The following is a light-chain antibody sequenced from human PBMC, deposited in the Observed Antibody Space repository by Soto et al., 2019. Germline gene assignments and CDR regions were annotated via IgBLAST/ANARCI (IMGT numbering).Light chain of an antibody. CDR3: SSYTSSSTRV. J-gene: IGLJ3*02. CDR2: EVS. Sequence: QLVLTQPASVSGSPGQSITISCTGTSSDVGGYNYVSWYQQHPGKAPKLMICEVSNRPSGVSNRFSGSTSGNTASLTISGLQAEDEADYYCSSYTSSSTRVFGGGTKLTVL. CDR1: SSDVGGYNY. V-gene: IGLV2-14*01.